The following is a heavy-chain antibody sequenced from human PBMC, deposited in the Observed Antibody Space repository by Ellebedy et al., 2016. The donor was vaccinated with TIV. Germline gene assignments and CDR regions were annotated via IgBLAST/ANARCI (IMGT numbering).Heavy chain of an antibody. CDR2: LTHTGRT. J-gene: IGHJ6*03. V-gene: IGHV4-4*08. Sequence: GSLRLSXTVSGGCFNSYYWTWIRQPPGKGLEWVGHLTHTGRTNYNPSLQSRVTVSVDTSKNQFSLKLTSVTAADTAIYYCARDYYFYMDVWGKGTPVTISS. CDR1: GGCFNSYY. CDR3: ARDYYFYMDV.